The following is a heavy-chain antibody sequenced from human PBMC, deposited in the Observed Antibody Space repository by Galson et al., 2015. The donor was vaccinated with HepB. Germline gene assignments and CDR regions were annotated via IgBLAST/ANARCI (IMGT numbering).Heavy chain of an antibody. CDR3: ARDLTVVTALERYFDY. D-gene: IGHD4-23*01. Sequence: CAISGDSVSSNSAAWNWIRQSPSRGLEWLGRTYYRSKWYNDYAVSVKSRITIYPDTSKNQFSLQLNSVTPEDTAVYYCARDLTVVTALERYFDYWGQGTLVTVSS. CDR2: TYYRSKWYN. J-gene: IGHJ4*02. CDR1: GDSVSSNSAA. V-gene: IGHV6-1*01.